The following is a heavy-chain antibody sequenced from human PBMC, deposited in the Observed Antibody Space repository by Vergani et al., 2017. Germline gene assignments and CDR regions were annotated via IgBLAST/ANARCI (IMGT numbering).Heavy chain of an antibody. CDR3: ARIQTFYDWFDP. CDR2: IFSNDEK. D-gene: IGHD5/OR15-5a*01. CDR1: GGSFSGYYW. V-gene: IGHV2-26*01. Sequence: QWGAGLLKPSETLSLTCAVYGGSFSGYYWSWIRQPPGKALEWLAHIFSNDEKSYSTSLKSRLTISKDTSKSQVVLTMTNMDPVDTATYYCARIQTFYDWFDPWGQGTLVTVSS. J-gene: IGHJ5*02.